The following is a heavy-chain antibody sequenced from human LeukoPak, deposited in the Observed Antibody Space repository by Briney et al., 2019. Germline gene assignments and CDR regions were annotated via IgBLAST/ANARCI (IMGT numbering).Heavy chain of an antibody. CDR2: ISSDGGST. V-gene: IGHV3-64*01. Sequence: GGSLRLSCAASGFTFNTYAMHWVRQAPGKGLEYVATISSDGGSTYYASSVKGRFTISRHNSRNTLYLQIGSLRAEDMAVYYCARGGGSSWHAIDWWDQGTLVTVSS. CDR3: ARGGGSSWHAIDW. CDR1: GFTFNTYA. D-gene: IGHD6-13*01. J-gene: IGHJ4*02.